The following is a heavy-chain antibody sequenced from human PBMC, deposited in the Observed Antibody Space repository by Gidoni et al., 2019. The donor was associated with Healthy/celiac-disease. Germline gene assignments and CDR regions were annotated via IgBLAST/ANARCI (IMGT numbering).Heavy chain of an antibody. Sequence: EVQLVESGGGLVQPGGSLRLSWAASGFTFSSYEMNLVRQAPGKGLEWVSYISSSCSTIYYADAVKGRFTISRDNAKNSLYLQMNSLRAEDTAVYYCAREFRSLEWLFFFDYWVQGTLVTVSS. CDR2: ISSSCSTI. J-gene: IGHJ4*02. CDR3: AREFRSLEWLFFFDY. CDR1: GFTFSSYE. D-gene: IGHD3-3*01. V-gene: IGHV3-48*03.